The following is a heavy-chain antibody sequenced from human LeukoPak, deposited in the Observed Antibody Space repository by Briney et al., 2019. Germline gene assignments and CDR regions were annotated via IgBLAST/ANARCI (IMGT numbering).Heavy chain of an antibody. J-gene: IGHJ4*02. V-gene: IGHV4-59*01. CDR3: ARVKRENYYDSSGYCFDY. CDR1: GGSISSYY. Sequence: SETLSLTCTVSGGSISSYYWSWIRQPPGKGLEWIGYIYYSGSTNYNPSLKSRVTISVDTSKNQFSLKLSSVTAADTAVYYCARVKRENYYDSSGYCFDYWGQGTLVTVSS. D-gene: IGHD3-22*01. CDR2: IYYSGST.